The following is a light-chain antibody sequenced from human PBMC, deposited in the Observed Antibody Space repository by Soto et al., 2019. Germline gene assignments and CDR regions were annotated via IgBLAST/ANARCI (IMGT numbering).Light chain of an antibody. CDR3: QNYNSAPLT. CDR1: QGISNS. Sequence: DLQMTQSPSSLSASVGDTVTITCRASQGISNSLAWFQQKPGRVPQFLIYAASTLQPGVPPRFSGSGSGTDFTLTISSLQPEDVATYYCQNYNSAPLTFGPGTRVDIK. J-gene: IGKJ3*01. CDR2: AAS. V-gene: IGKV1-27*01.